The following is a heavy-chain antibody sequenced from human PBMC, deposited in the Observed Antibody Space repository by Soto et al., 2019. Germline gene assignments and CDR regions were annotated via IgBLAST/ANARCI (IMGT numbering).Heavy chain of an antibody. J-gene: IGHJ6*02. V-gene: IGHV3-30*18. D-gene: IGHD6-19*01. CDR3: VKDGSSGWPYFYDMDV. CDR2: ISYDGRNK. CDR1: GFTFSSYG. Sequence: VQLVESGGGLVQAGGSLRLSCAVSGFTFSSYGMHWVRQAPGKGLEWVAVISYDGRNKYYADAVKGRFTISRDNSKNTLYLQMSSLRAEDTAVYYCVKDGSSGWPYFYDMDVWGQGTTVTVSS.